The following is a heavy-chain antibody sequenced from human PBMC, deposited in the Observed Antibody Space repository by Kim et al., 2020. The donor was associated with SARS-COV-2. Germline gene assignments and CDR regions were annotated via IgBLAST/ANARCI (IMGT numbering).Heavy chain of an antibody. CDR1: GYSFTTYA. CDR2: INSGTANT. Sequence: ASVKVSCKTSGYSFTTYAIHWVRQAPGQSLEWMGWINSGTANTEYSQKFQGRVSITRDTSASTVYMELNSLRSEDTAIYYCARGGGPLKFLEWLLGYFDLWGPGTLVTVPS. D-gene: IGHD3-3*01. CDR3: ARGGGPLKFLEWLLGYFDL. V-gene: IGHV1-3*01. J-gene: IGHJ5*02.